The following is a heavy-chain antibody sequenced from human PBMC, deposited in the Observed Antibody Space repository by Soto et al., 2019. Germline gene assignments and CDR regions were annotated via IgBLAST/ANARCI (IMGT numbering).Heavy chain of an antibody. CDR2: IIPIFGTA. CDR3: ARAIVATTQYYYYGVDV. CDR1: GGTFSSYA. V-gene: IGHV1-69*12. D-gene: IGHD5-12*01. J-gene: IGHJ6*02. Sequence: QVQLVQSGAEVKKPGSSVKVSCKASGGTFSSYAISWVRQAPGQGLEWMGGIIPIFGTANYAQKFQGRVTITADESTSTAYMELSSLRSEDPAVYYCARAIVATTQYYYYGVDVWGQGTTVTVSS.